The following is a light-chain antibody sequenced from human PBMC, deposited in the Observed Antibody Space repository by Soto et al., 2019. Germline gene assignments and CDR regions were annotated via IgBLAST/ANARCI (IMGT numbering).Light chain of an antibody. J-gene: IGLJ1*01. CDR3: SSYTGSSTLV. Sequence: QSALTQPASVSGSPGQSITISCTGTSSDVGSYNLVSWYQQHPGKAPKLMIYEVSNRPSGVSNRFSGSKSGNTASLTISGLQAEDEADYYCSSYTGSSTLVFGTGTKVTVL. CDR1: SSDVGSYNL. V-gene: IGLV2-14*02. CDR2: EVS.